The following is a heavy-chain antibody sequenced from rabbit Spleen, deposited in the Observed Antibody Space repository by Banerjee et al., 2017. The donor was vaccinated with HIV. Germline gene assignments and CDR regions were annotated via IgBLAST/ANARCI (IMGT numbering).Heavy chain of an antibody. V-gene: IGHV1S45*01. CDR1: GFSFDSGYV. D-gene: IGHD8-1*01. Sequence: QEQLEESGGDLVKPEGSLTLTCTASGFSFDSGYVMCWVRQAPGKGLEWIACIFDGTSGSTYYASWAEGRFTISKTSSTTVTLQMTSLTAADTATYFCARDTGSSFSSYGMDLWGPGTLVTVS. J-gene: IGHJ6*01. CDR2: IFDGTSGST. CDR3: ARDTGSSFSSYGMDL.